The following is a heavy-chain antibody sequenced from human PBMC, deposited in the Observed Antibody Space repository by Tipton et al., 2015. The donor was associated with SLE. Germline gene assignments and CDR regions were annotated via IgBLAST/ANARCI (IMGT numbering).Heavy chain of an antibody. D-gene: IGHD3-9*01. Sequence: TLSLTCTVSGGSISSYYWSWIRQPPGKGLEWIGYIYYSGSTNYNPSLKSRVTISVDTSKNQFSLKLSSVTAADTAVYYCARQYYDILTGCQGAFDIWGQGTMVTVSS. CDR2: IYYSGST. CDR1: GGSISSYY. CDR3: ARQYYDILTGCQGAFDI. J-gene: IGHJ3*02. V-gene: IGHV4-59*08.